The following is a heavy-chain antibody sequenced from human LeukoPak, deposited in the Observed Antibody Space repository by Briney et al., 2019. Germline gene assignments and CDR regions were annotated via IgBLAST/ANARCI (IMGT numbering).Heavy chain of an antibody. CDR2: IRYDGSNK. CDR1: GFTFSSYG. V-gene: IGHV3-30*02. J-gene: IGHJ4*02. CDR3: ARADGSGSSSYDY. Sequence: PGGSLRLSCAASGFTFSSYGMSWVRQAPGKGLEWVAFIRYDGSNKYYADSVKGRFTISRDNSKNTLYLQMNSLRVEDTALYYCARADGSGSSSYDYWGQGTLVTVSS. D-gene: IGHD3-10*01.